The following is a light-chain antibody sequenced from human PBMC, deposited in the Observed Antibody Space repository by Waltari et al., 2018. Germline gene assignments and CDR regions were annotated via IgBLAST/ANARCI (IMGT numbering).Light chain of an antibody. V-gene: IGKV3-20*01. CDR3: QYADTSLIT. CDR2: GAS. CDR1: QSVSSSY. J-gene: IGKJ5*01. Sequence: EIALTQSPGTLSLSPGERATLSCRASQSVSSSYLAWYHHKPGQAPRLLIYGASNRATGIPDRFSGSGSGTVFTLTINRLEPEDFAVYYCQYADTSLITFGQGTRLEIK.